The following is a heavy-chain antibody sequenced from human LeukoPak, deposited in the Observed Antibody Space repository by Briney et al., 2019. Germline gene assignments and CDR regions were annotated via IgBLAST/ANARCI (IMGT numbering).Heavy chain of an antibody. CDR1: GGSISSYY. Sequence: SETLSLTCTVSGGSISSYYWSWIRQPPGKGLGWSGYIYYSGSTNYNLSLKSRVTISVDTSKNQFSLKLSSVTAADTAVYYCARQNDYYDSSGYSPWDYWGQGTLVTVSS. D-gene: IGHD3-22*01. J-gene: IGHJ4*02. CDR3: ARQNDYYDSSGYSPWDY. CDR2: IYYSGST. V-gene: IGHV4-59*08.